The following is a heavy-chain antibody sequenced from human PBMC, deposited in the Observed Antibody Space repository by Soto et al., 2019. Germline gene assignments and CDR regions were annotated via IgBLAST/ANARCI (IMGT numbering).Heavy chain of an antibody. D-gene: IGHD3-22*01. J-gene: IGHJ4*02. CDR1: GFTFSDSA. V-gene: IGHV3-73*02. CDR2: MRSKANSYAT. CDR3: TRHEAYFDNSGSGSFDF. Sequence: EVQLVESGGGLVQPGGSLKLSCAASGFTFSDSAVHWVRQASGKGLEWVGRMRSKANSYATAYGASVRGRFTISRDDSKNTAYLQMNSLRPDDTAVYFCTRHEAYFDNSGSGSFDFWGQGTLVTVSS.